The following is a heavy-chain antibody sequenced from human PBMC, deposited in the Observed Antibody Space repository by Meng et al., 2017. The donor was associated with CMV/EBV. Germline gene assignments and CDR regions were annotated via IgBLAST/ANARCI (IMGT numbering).Heavy chain of an antibody. Sequence: ESLRLSCAVYGGSFSGYYWSWIRQPPGKGLEWIGEINHSGSTNYNPSLKSRVTISVDTSKNQFSLKLSSVTAADTAVYYCARRRTSSGYSSSWSGYNWFDPWGQGTLVTVSS. D-gene: IGHD6-13*01. J-gene: IGHJ5*02. CDR3: ARRRTSSGYSSSWSGYNWFDP. CDR1: GGSFSGYY. V-gene: IGHV4-34*01. CDR2: INHSGST.